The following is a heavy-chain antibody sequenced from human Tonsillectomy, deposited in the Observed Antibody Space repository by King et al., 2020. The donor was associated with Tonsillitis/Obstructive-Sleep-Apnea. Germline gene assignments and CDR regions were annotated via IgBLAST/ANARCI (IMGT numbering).Heavy chain of an antibody. D-gene: IGHD3-10*01. CDR1: GFTFSSYA. V-gene: IGHV3-23*04. J-gene: IGHJ4*02. CDR2: ISGSGDST. CDR3: AKEGGYGSGSDVVDY. Sequence: VQLVESGGGLVQPGGSLRLSCAASGFTFSSYAMSWVRRAPGKGLEWVSSISGSGDSTYFADSVKGRFTISRDNSKNTLYLQMNSLRAEDTAVYYCAKEGGYGSGSDVVDYWGQGTLVTVSS.